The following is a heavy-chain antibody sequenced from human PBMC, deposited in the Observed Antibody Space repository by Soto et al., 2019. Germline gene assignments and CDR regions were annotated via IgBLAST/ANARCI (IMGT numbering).Heavy chain of an antibody. J-gene: IGHJ6*02. Sequence: ASVKVSCKASGYSFTSYDITWVRQAPGQGLEWMGWISVYNGNTNYAQRVQGRVTMTTDTSTSTAYMELRSLRSDDTAMYYCARFPSIEYSSSGYGMDVWGQGTTVTVSS. CDR1: GYSFTSYD. D-gene: IGHD6-6*01. V-gene: IGHV1-18*01. CDR2: ISVYNGNT. CDR3: ARFPSIEYSSSGYGMDV.